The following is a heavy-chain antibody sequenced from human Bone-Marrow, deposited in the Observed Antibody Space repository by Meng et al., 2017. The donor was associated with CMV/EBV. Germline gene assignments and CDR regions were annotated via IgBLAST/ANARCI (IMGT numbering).Heavy chain of an antibody. CDR1: GYTFTGYY. D-gene: IGHD3-22*01. J-gene: IGHJ4*02. V-gene: IGHV1-2*02. CDR3: ARDPISGDSSGTDY. CDR2: INPNSGGT. Sequence: QVELVQSGAEVKKPGASGKVSCKASGYTFTGYYMHWVRQAPGQGLGWMGWINPNSGGTNYAQKFQGRVTMTRDTSISTAYMELSRLRSDDTAVYYCARDPISGDSSGTDYWGQGTLVTVSS.